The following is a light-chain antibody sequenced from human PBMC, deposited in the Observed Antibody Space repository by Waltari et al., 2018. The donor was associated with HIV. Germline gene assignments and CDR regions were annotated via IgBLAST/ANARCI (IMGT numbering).Light chain of an antibody. CDR1: SSDVGGYNY. CDR2: DVS. V-gene: IGLV2-11*01. CDR3: CSYAGSYTYV. Sequence: QSALTQPRSVSGSPGQSVTISCTGTSSDVGGYNYVSWYQQHPGKAPKLMIFDVSKRPSGVPVRFSGSKSGNTASLTISGLHAEDEADYYCCSYAGSYTYVFGTGSEVTVL. J-gene: IGLJ1*01.